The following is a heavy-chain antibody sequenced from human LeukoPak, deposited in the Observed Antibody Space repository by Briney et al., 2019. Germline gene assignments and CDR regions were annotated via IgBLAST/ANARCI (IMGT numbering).Heavy chain of an antibody. CDR1: GFTFSSYA. V-gene: IGHV3-23*01. Sequence: GGSLRLSCAASGFTFSSYAMSWVRQAPGKGLEWVSAISGSGGSTYYADSVKGRFTISRDNSKNTLYLQMNSLRAEDTAVYYCAKVKRQGGLGYYYYGMDVWGQGTTVTVSS. D-gene: IGHD2-21*01. CDR2: ISGSGGST. CDR3: AKVKRQGGLGYYYYGMDV. J-gene: IGHJ6*02.